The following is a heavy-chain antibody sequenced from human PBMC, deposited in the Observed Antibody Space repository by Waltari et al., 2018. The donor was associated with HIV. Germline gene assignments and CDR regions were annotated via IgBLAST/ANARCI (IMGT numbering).Heavy chain of an antibody. CDR2: INPNSGGT. Sequence: QVQLVQSGAEVKKPGASVKVSCKASGYTFTGYYMHWVRQAPGQGLEWMGWINPNSGGTNYAQKFQGWVTMTRDTSISTAYMELSRLRSDDTAVYYCARGPSYTRDIVVVPAAIGYYGMDVWGQGTTVTVSS. CDR3: ARGPSYTRDIVVVPAAIGYYGMDV. D-gene: IGHD2-2*01. J-gene: IGHJ6*02. CDR1: GYTFTGYY. V-gene: IGHV1-2*04.